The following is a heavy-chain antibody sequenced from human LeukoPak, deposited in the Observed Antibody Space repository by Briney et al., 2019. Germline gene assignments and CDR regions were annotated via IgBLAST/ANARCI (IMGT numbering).Heavy chain of an antibody. Sequence: SETLSLTCAVCGGSFSGYYWSWIRQPPGKGLEWIGEINHSGSTNYNPSLKSRVTISVDTSKNQFSLKLSSVTAADTAVCYCARQLAGVYPHDYWGQGTLVTVSS. CDR1: GGSFSGYY. CDR3: ARQLAGVYPHDY. CDR2: INHSGST. J-gene: IGHJ4*02. D-gene: IGHD6-6*01. V-gene: IGHV4-34*01.